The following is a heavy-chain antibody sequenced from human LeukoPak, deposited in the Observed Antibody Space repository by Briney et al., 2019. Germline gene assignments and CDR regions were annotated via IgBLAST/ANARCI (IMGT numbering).Heavy chain of an antibody. CDR2: MNPNSGNT. CDR1: GYTFTSYD. V-gene: IGHV1-8*01. Sequence: ASVKVSCKASGYTFTSYDINWVRQASGQGLEWMGWMNPNSGNTGYAQKFQGRVTMTRNTSISTAYMELSSLRSEDTAVYYCARVVWWLRLGYFDYWGQGTLVTVSS. J-gene: IGHJ4*02. CDR3: ARVVWWLRLGYFDY. D-gene: IGHD5-12*01.